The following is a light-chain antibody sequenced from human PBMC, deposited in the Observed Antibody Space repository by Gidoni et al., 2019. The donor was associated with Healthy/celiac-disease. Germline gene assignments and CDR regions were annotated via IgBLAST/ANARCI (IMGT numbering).Light chain of an antibody. V-gene: IGKV1-27*01. J-gene: IGKJ1*01. CDR3: QKYNSAPWT. CDR1: QGISNY. Sequence: DIQMTQSPSPLSASVGDRVTITSRASQGISNYLAWYQQKPRKVPNLLIYAASTLQSGVPPRFSGSGSGTDFTLTISSLQPEDVATYYCQKYNSAPWTFGQGTKVEIK. CDR2: AAS.